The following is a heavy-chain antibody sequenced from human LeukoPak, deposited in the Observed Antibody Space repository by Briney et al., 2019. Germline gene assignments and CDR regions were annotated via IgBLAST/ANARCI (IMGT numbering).Heavy chain of an antibody. J-gene: IGHJ4*02. D-gene: IGHD2-2*01. CDR3: ALVPVDHYFDY. CDR2: IYHSGST. CDR1: GGSISSSNW. V-gene: IGHV4-4*02. Sequence: PSGTLSLTYAVSGGSISSSNWWSWVRPPPGKGLEWIGEIYHSGSTNYNPCLKSRVTISVDKSKTQFSLKLSSVTAADTAVYYCALVPVDHYFDYWGQGTLVTVSS.